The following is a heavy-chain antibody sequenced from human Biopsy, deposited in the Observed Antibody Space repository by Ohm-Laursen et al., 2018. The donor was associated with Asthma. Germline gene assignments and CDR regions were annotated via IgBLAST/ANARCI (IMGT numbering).Heavy chain of an antibody. J-gene: IGHJ4*02. CDR3: ARGWNCGGDCYSLDS. D-gene: IGHD2-21*02. CDR1: GDSIDSGDYS. V-gene: IGHV4-30-2*06. Sequence: SQTLSLTCAVSGDSIDSGDYSWTWIRQSPGVGLEWIGYIYRKGDTYYNPTLKNRVTISIDRSKNQFSLRLRSVTAADTAVYYCARGWNCGGDCYSLDSWGQGTLVTVSS. CDR2: IYRKGDT.